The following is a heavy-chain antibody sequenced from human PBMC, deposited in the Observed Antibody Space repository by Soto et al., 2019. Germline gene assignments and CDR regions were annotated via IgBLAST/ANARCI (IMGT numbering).Heavy chain of an antibody. CDR1: GGTFSTYP. CDR2: IIPLFSTT. Sequence: QVQLVQSGAEVKKPGSSVRVSCKASGGTFSTYPISWVRQAPGQGLEWMGDIIPLFSTTSYAQKFQGRVTLTARVSSNTACMELSSSRAAGKAVSYCSINVDSGYYVRGFDPWGKGPLVPVS. V-gene: IGHV1-69*01. D-gene: IGHD3-22*01. J-gene: IGHJ5*02. CDR3: SINVDSGYYVRGFDP.